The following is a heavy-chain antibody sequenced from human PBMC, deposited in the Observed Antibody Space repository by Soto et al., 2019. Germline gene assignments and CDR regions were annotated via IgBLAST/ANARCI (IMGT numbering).Heavy chain of an antibody. CDR2: ISGSGGST. J-gene: IGHJ4*02. V-gene: IGHV3-23*01. D-gene: IGHD3-22*01. CDR3: AKDGRYYYDSSGYYNY. Sequence: EVQLLESGGGLVQPGGSLRLSCAASGFTFSSYAMSWVRQAPGKGLEWVSAISGSGGSTYYADSVKGRFTISRDNSKNTLYLQMNSLRDEDTAVYYCAKDGRYYYDSSGYYNYWGQGTLVTVSS. CDR1: GFTFSSYA.